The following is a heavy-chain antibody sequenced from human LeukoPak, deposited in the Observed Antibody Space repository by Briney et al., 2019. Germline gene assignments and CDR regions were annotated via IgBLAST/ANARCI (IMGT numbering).Heavy chain of an antibody. CDR2: ISSSSSYI. Sequence: GGSLRPSCAASGFTFSSYSMNWVRQAPGKGLEWVSSISSSSSYIYYADSVKGRFTISRDNAKNSLYLQMNSLRAEDTAVYYCARERDSSWYSGYYFDYWGQGTLVTVSS. CDR1: GFTFSSYS. CDR3: ARERDSSWYSGYYFDY. J-gene: IGHJ4*02. D-gene: IGHD6-13*01. V-gene: IGHV3-21*01.